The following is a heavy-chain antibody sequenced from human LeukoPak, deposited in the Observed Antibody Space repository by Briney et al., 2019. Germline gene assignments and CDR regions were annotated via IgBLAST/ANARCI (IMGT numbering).Heavy chain of an antibody. D-gene: IGHD5-12*01. CDR2: IIASSGAT. CDR1: GFSFSNYG. CDR3: AKGGYDYVEMGYFDY. Sequence: GGSLRLSCAASGFSFSNYGMSWVRQAPGKGLEWVSLIIASSGATFYADSVKGRFTISRDNSKNTLYMQMNSLRAEDTASYYCAKGGYDYVEMGYFDYWGQGTLVTVSS. V-gene: IGHV3-23*01. J-gene: IGHJ4*02.